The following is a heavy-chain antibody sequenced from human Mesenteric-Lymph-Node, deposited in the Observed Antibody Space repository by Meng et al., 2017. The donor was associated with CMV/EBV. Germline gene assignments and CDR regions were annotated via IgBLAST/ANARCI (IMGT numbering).Heavy chain of an antibody. V-gene: IGHV3-53*01. D-gene: IGHD2-21*02. CDR2: IYSTGTV. J-gene: IGHJ4*02. Sequence: GGSLRLSCAASGFTVGSHYMHWVRQAPGKGLEWVSIIYSTGTVYYADSVKGRFTISRDNSANTVYLQMNSLRVDDTAVYYCGRERWGLGDYWGQGTVVTVSS. CDR3: GRERWGLGDY. CDR1: GFTVGSHY.